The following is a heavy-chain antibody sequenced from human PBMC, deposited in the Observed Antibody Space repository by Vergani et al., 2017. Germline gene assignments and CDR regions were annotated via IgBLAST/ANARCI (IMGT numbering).Heavy chain of an antibody. CDR1: GFTFSDYY. D-gene: IGHD3-10*01. CDR3: ARTYYYGSGSYANGY. Sequence: QVQLVESGGGLVKPGGSLRLSCAASGFTFSDYYMSWIRQAPGKGMEWVSYISSSGSTLYYADSVKGPFTISRDNAKNSLYLQMNSLRAEETAVYYCARTYYYGSGSYANGYWGQGTLVTVSS. J-gene: IGHJ4*02. CDR2: ISSSGSTL. V-gene: IGHV3-11*01.